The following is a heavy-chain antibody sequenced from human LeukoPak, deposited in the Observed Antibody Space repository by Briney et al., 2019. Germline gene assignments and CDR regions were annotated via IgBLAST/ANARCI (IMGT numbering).Heavy chain of an antibody. V-gene: IGHV3-23*01. Sequence: GGSLRLSCAASGFIFSTYAMSWFRQAPGKGLEWVSSISDNGVTRYYADSVKGRFTISRDNSDNTVYLQMNSLRAEDTAIYYCAKAPAPYYYYYGMDVWGQGTAVTVSS. CDR2: ISDNGVTR. J-gene: IGHJ6*02. CDR1: GFIFSTYA. CDR3: AKAPAPYYYYYGMDV.